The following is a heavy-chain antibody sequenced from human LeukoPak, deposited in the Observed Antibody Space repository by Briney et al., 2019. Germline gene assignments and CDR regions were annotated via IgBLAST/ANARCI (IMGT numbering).Heavy chain of an antibody. D-gene: IGHD6-13*01. Sequence: PGRSLRLSCAASGFTFSSYGMHWVRQAPGKGQEWVAVISYDGSNKYYADSVKGRFTISRDNSKNTLCLQMNSLRAEDTAVYYCAKDLVSAGTLYYYGMDVWGQGTTVTVSS. CDR1: GFTFSSYG. CDR2: ISYDGSNK. J-gene: IGHJ6*02. V-gene: IGHV3-30*18. CDR3: AKDLVSAGTLYYYGMDV.